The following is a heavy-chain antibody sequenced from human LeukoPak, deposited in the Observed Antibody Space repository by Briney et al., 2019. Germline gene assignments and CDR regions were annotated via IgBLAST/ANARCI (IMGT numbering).Heavy chain of an antibody. CDR3: ARDRGIAVAADLEYYYYGMDV. Sequence: ASVKVSCKASGYTFTGYYMHWVRQAPGQGLEWMGWINPNSGGTNYAQKFQGRVTMTRDTSISTAYMELSRLRSDDTTVYYCARDRGIAVAADLEYYYYGMDVWGQGTTVTVS. D-gene: IGHD6-19*01. CDR2: INPNSGGT. CDR1: GYTFTGYY. V-gene: IGHV1-2*02. J-gene: IGHJ6*02.